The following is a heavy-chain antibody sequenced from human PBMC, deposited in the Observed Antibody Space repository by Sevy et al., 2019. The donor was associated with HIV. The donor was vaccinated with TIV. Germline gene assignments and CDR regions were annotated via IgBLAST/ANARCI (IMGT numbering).Heavy chain of an antibody. CDR1: GFTVNDKY. CDR3: VSLFLSYRSGWSYFDY. V-gene: IGHV3-66*02. J-gene: IGHJ4*02. Sequence: GGSLRLSCAISGFTVNDKYIIWVRQAPGKGLEWVSVIFSSGSTYYEDSAKGRFTISRDNSKNTVDLQTNSVRAEDTAVYYWVSLFLSYRSGWSYFDYWGQGTLVTVSS. D-gene: IGHD6-19*01. CDR2: IFSSGST.